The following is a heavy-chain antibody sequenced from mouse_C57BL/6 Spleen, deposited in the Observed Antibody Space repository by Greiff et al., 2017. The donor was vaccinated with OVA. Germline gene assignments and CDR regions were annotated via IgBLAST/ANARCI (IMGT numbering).Heavy chain of an antibody. CDR2: ISSGSSTI. D-gene: IGHD1-1*02. CDR3: ARGGGSYFDY. Sequence: EVMLVESGGGLVKPGGSLKLSCAASGFTFSDYGMHWVRQAPEKGLEWVAYISSGSSTIYYADTVKGRFTISRDNAKNTLFLQMTSLRAEDTAMYYCARGGGSYFDYRGQSNTRPGSP. CDR1: GFTFSDYG. J-gene: IGHJ2*01. V-gene: IGHV5-17*01.